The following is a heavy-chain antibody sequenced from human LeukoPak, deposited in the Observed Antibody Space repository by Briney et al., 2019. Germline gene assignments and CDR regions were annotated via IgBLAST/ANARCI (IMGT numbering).Heavy chain of an antibody. D-gene: IGHD2-2*02. V-gene: IGHV1-8*01. CDR2: MNPNSGNT. J-gene: IGHJ5*02. CDR3: ARPRVPAAISYNWFDP. CDR1: GYTFTSYD. Sequence: ASVKVSCKASGYTFTSYDINWVRQATGQGLEWMGWMNPNSGNTGYAQEFQGRVTMTRNTSISTAYMELSSLRSEDTAVYYCARPRVPAAISYNWFDPWGQGTLVTVSS.